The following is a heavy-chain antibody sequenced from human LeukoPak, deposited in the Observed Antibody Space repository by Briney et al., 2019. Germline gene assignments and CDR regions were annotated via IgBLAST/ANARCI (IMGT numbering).Heavy chain of an antibody. CDR1: GYTFTSYG. D-gene: IGHD3-3*01. V-gene: IGHV1-18*01. CDR3: ARGVPDFWSGYPYYFDY. CDR2: ISAYNGNT. Sequence: ASVKVSCKASGYTFTSYGISWVRQAPGQGLEWMGWISAYNGNTNYAQKLQGRVTMTTDTSTSTAYMELRSLRSDDTAVYYCARGVPDFWSGYPYYFDYWGQGTLVTVSP. J-gene: IGHJ4*02.